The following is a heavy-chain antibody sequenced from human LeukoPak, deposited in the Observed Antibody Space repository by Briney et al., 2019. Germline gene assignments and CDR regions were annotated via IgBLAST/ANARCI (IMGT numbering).Heavy chain of an antibody. D-gene: IGHD4-17*01. CDR2: IHRTGST. CDR1: GYAISSGYH. CDR3: ARGTVTADY. V-gene: IGHV4-38-2*02. Sequence: SETLSLTCSVSGYAISSGYHWGWIRPPPGKGLEWVGSIHRTGSTYYNPSLKSRVTISVETSKNQFSLSVRSVTAADTAVYYCARGTVTADYWGQGTLVTASS. J-gene: IGHJ4*02.